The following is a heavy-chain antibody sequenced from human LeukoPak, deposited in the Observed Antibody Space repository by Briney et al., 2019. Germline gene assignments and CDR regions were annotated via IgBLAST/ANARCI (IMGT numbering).Heavy chain of an antibody. V-gene: IGHV3-23*01. CDR3: AKDRAYGDPRGLDY. Sequence: GGSLRLSCAASGFTFSSYDMNWVRQAPGKGLEWVSVISGSGGSIYYADSVKGRFTISRDNSKNTLYLQMNSLRAEDTAVYYCAKDRAYGDPRGLDYWGQGTLVTVSS. CDR1: GFTFSSYD. CDR2: ISGSGGSI. J-gene: IGHJ4*02. D-gene: IGHD4-17*01.